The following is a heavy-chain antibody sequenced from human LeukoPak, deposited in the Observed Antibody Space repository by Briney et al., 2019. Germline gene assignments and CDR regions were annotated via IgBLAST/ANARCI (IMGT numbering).Heavy chain of an antibody. CDR3: ARQSLDAFDI. CDR2: IYSSGST. Sequence: SETLSLTCTVSGGSISSSSYYWGWIRQPPAKGLEWIGSIYSSGSTYSTPSLKSRVTISVDTSKNQFSLKLSSVTAADTAVYYCARQSLDAFDIWGQGTMVTVSS. J-gene: IGHJ3*02. V-gene: IGHV4-39*01. CDR1: GGSISSSSYY.